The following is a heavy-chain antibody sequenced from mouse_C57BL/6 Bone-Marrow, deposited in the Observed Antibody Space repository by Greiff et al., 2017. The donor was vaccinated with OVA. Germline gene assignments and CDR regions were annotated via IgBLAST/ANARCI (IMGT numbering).Heavy chain of an antibody. CDR1: GFTFSDYY. CDR2: INYDGSST. CDR3: ARAFYYGNFYYAMDY. V-gene: IGHV5-16*01. Sequence: EVQLVESEGGLVQPGSSMKLSCTASGFTFSDYYMAWVRQVPEKGLEWVANINYDGSSTYYLDSLKSRFIISRDNAKNILYLQMSSLQSEDTATYYCARAFYYGNFYYAMDYWGQGTSVTVTS. D-gene: IGHD2-1*01. J-gene: IGHJ4*01.